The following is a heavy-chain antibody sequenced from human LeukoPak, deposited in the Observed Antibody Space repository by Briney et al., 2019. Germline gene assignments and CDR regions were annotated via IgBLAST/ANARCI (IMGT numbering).Heavy chain of an antibody. CDR2: IYYSGST. CDR3: ATAKGSVAGLIDY. V-gene: IGHV4-59*01. D-gene: IGHD6-19*01. CDR1: GGSISSYY. Sequence: SETLSLTCTVSGGSISSYYWSWIRQPPGKGLEWIGYIYYSGSTNYNPSLKSRVTISVDTSKNQFSLKMSSMTAADTAVYYCATAKGSVAGLIDYWGQGTLVTVSS. J-gene: IGHJ4*02.